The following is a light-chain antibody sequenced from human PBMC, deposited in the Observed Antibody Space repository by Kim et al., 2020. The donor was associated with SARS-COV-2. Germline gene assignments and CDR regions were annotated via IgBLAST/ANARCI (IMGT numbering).Light chain of an antibody. J-gene: IGLJ2*01. CDR3: NSRDSSGNHVV. CDR2: GKN. CDR1: SLRSDY. Sequence: AWGQTVRITSQGDSLRSDYASGYQQKPGQAPVLVIYGKNNRTSGIPDRFSGSSSGNTASLTITGAQAEDEADYYCNSRDSSGNHVVFGGGTQLTVL. V-gene: IGLV3-19*01.